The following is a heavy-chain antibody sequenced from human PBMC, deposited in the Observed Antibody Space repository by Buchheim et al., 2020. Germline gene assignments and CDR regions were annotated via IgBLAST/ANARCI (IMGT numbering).Heavy chain of an antibody. J-gene: IGHJ4*02. CDR1: GGSISTYY. CDR2: IYYSGST. D-gene: IGHD2-15*01. Sequence: QVQLQESGPGLLKPSETLSLTCTVSGGSISTYYWSWIRQPPGKGLEWIGCIYYSGSTNYNPSLKSRATISVDTSKNQFSLNLTSVTAADTALYYCARCSGASCYHPIDYWGQGTL. CDR3: ARCSGASCYHPIDY. V-gene: IGHV4-59*01.